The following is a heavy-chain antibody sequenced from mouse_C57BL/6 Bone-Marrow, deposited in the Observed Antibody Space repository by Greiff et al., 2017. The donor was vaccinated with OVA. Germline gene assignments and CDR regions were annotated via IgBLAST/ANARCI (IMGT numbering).Heavy chain of an antibody. D-gene: IGHD1-1*01. J-gene: IGHJ1*03. CDR2: INPNNGGT. Sequence: VQLQQSGPELVKPGASVKISCKASGYTFTDYYMNWVKQSHGKSLEWIGDINPNNGGTSYNQKFKGKATLTVDKSSSTAYMELRSLTSEDSAEDYGARAPDGRSPRYFDDWGTGTTVTVSS. CDR1: GYTFTDYY. V-gene: IGHV1-26*01. CDR3: ARAPDGRSPRYFDD.